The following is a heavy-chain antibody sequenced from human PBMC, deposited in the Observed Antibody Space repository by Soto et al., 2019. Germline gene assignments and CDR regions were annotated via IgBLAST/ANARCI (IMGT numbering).Heavy chain of an antibody. CDR2: IYYSGST. CDR1: GGSISSSSYY. D-gene: IGHD4-17*01. CDR3: ARQAYGDIRRYFDL. J-gene: IGHJ2*01. Sequence: QLQLQESGPGLVKPSETLSLTCTVSGGSISSSSYYWGWIRQPPGKGLEWIGSIYYSGSTYYNPSLKSRVTISVDTSKNQFSLKLSSVTATDTAVYYCARQAYGDIRRYFDLWGRGTLVTVSS. V-gene: IGHV4-39*01.